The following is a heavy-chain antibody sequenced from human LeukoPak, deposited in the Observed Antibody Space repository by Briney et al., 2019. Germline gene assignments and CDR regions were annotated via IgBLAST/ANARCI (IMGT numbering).Heavy chain of an antibody. CDR1: GGSITSSYYY. Sequence: SEALSLTCTVSGGSITSSYYYWGWIRQPPGRGLEWIGSISYSGSTHYNPSLKSRVTISVGTSKNQFSLKLSSVTAADTAVYYCARDGPYYYDSSGYYDAFDIWGQGTMVTVSS. J-gene: IGHJ3*02. V-gene: IGHV4-39*07. CDR3: ARDGPYYYDSSGYYDAFDI. CDR2: ISYSGST. D-gene: IGHD3-22*01.